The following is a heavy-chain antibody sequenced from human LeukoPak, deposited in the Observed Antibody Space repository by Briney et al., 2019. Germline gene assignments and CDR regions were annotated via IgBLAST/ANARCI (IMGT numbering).Heavy chain of an antibody. D-gene: IGHD6-19*01. CDR1: GFTFSRHW. J-gene: IGHJ4*02. CDR2: IWYDGSNK. V-gene: IGHV3-33*07. CDR3: ARGSSIAVAGTPLGGHLDH. Sequence: PGGSLRLSCAASGFTFSRHWMSWVRQAPGKGLEWVAVIWYDGSNKYYADSVKGRFTISRDNSKNTLYLQMNSLRAEDAAVYYCARGSSIAVAGTPLGGHLDHWGQGTLVTVSS.